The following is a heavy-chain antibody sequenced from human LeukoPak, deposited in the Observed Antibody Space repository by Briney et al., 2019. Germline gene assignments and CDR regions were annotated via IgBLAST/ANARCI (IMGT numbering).Heavy chain of an antibody. CDR2: ISSNGGST. Sequence: GGSLRLSCAASGFTFSSYAMHWVRQAPGKGLEYVSAISSNGGSTYYANSVKGRFTISRDNSKNTLYLQMGSLRAEDMAVYYCARGPWIQLMGAFDIWGQGTMVTVSS. D-gene: IGHD5-18*01. CDR1: GFTFSSYA. J-gene: IGHJ3*02. CDR3: ARGPWIQLMGAFDI. V-gene: IGHV3-64*01.